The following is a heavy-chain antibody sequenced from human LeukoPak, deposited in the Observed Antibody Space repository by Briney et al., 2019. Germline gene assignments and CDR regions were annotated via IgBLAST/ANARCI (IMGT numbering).Heavy chain of an antibody. D-gene: IGHD5-18*01. V-gene: IGHV4-59*01. J-gene: IGHJ4*02. CDR3: ARAGYSYGTGYYFDY. Sequence: PSETLSLTCTVSGGSISSYYWSWIWLPPGKGLEWIGYIYYTGATYYNPSLKSRVTISLDTSKNQFSLKLSSVTAADAAVYYCARAGYSYGTGYYFDYWGQGALVTVSS. CDR2: IYYTGAT. CDR1: GGSISSYY.